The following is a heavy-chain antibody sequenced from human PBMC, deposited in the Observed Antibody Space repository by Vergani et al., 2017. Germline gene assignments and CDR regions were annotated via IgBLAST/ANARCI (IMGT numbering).Heavy chain of an antibody. V-gene: IGHV3-30-3*01. CDR1: GFTFSSYA. D-gene: IGHD2-2*02. Sequence: VQLVESGGGLVKPGGSLRLSCAASGFTFSSYAMHWVRQAPGKGLEWVAVISYDGSNKYYADSVKGRFTISRDNSKNTLYLQMNSLRAEDTAVYYCARSHCSSTSCYTSDAFDIWGQGTMVTVSS. CDR3: ARSHCSSTSCYTSDAFDI. J-gene: IGHJ3*02. CDR2: ISYDGSNK.